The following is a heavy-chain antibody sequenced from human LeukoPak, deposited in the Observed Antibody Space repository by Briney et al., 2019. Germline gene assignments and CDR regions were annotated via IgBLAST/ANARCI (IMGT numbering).Heavy chain of an antibody. CDR1: GGSISGSSYY. V-gene: IGHV4-39*07. D-gene: IGHD3-22*01. CDR2: IYYSGST. Sequence: SETLSLTCTVSGGSISGSSYYWGWIRQPPRKGLEWIGNIYYSGSTYYNPSLKSRVTISVDTSKNQFSLKLSSVTAADTAVYYCARFKYYYDSSGYNWFDPWGQGTLVTVSS. J-gene: IGHJ5*02. CDR3: ARFKYYYDSSGYNWFDP.